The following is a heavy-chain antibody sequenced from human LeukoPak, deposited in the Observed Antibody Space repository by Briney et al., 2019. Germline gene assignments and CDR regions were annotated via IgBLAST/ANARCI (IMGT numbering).Heavy chain of an antibody. Sequence: SVKVSCKAPGGTFSDYSISWVRQAPGQGLEWMGRILPLVGRLHYAQKFQGRFTLTADKSTTTVHMELSSLRSEDTAVYYCARAGTTVVSTAYYWGQGTLVTVSS. J-gene: IGHJ4*02. CDR3: ARAGTTVVSTAYY. CDR1: GGTFSDYS. CDR2: ILPLVGRL. V-gene: IGHV1-69*04. D-gene: IGHD4-23*01.